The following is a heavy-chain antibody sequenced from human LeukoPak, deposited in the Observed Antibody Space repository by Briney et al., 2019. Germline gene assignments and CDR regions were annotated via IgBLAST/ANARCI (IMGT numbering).Heavy chain of an antibody. CDR3: ARLDYYDSSGYPNWFDP. CDR1: GFTFSSDA. J-gene: IGHJ5*02. CDR2: ISPSGDRT. Sequence: GGSLRLSCAASGFTFSSDAMSWVRQAPGKGLEWVSFISPSGDRTSNADSVEGRFTISRDNTRNTLYLQMNSLRAEDTAVYYCARLDYYDSSGYPNWFDPWGQGTLVTVSS. D-gene: IGHD3-22*01. V-gene: IGHV3-23*01.